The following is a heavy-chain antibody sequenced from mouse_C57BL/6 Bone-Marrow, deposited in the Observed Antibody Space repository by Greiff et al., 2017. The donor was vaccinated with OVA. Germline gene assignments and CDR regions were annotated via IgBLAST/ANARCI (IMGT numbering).Heavy chain of an antibody. CDR2: IDPANGNT. V-gene: IGHV14-3*01. Sequence: EVQLQESVAELVRPGASVKLSCPASGFNIKNTYMHWVKQRPEKGLECIGRIDPANGNTKYAPKFQGKATITADTSSNTAYLQLSSLTSEDTAIYYCARIIYYYGSKGYWGQGTTLTVSS. D-gene: IGHD1-1*01. J-gene: IGHJ2*01. CDR3: ARIIYYYGSKGY. CDR1: GFNIKNTY.